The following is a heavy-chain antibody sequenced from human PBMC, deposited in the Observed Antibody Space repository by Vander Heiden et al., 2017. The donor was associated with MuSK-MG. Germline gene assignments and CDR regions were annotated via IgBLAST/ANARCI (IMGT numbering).Heavy chain of an antibody. CDR3: AKEGLWSGYYSYYYYMDV. Sequence: EVQLLESGGGLVQPGGSLRLSCAASGFTFSSYAMSWVRQAPGKGLEWVSAISGSGGSTYYADSVKGRFTISRDNSKNTLYLQMNSLRAEDTAVYYCAKEGLWSGYYSYYYYMDVWGKGTTVTVSS. J-gene: IGHJ6*03. CDR2: ISGSGGST. V-gene: IGHV3-23*01. CDR1: GFTFSSYA. D-gene: IGHD3-3*01.